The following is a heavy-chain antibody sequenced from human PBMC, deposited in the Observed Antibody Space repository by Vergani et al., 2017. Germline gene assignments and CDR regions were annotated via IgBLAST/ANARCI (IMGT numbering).Heavy chain of an antibody. D-gene: IGHD3-22*01. CDR3: ASQYYYDSSGKRGY. CDR2: INWNGGST. Sequence: EVQLVESGGGVVRPGGSLSLSCAASGFTFDDYGMSWVRQAPGKGLEWVSGINWNGGSTGYADSVKGRFTISRDNAKNSLYLRMNSLRAEDTALYYCASQYYYDSSGKRGYWGQGTLVTVSS. J-gene: IGHJ4*02. CDR1: GFTFDDYG. V-gene: IGHV3-20*04.